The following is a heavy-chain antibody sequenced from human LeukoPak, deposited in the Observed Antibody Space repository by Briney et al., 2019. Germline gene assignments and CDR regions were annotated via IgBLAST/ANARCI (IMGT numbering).Heavy chain of an antibody. V-gene: IGHV3-23*01. Sequence: GGSLRLSCAASGFSFSTYDMTWVRQAPGKGLEWVSAISGSVSSTNYADSVKGRSTISRDNSKNTLYLQMNSLRAEDTAVYHCAKNTSGSYFDHWGQGTLVTVSS. D-gene: IGHD1-26*01. CDR1: GFSFSTYD. J-gene: IGHJ4*02. CDR2: ISGSVSST. CDR3: AKNTSGSYFDH.